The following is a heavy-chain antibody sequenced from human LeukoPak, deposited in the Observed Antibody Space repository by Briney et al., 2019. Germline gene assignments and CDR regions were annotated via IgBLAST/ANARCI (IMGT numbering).Heavy chain of an antibody. CDR1: GGTFSSYA. D-gene: IGHD2-2*01. CDR3: ARGPWEYQLLIPSFDY. V-gene: IGHV1-69*13. CDR2: IIPIFGTA. J-gene: IGHJ4*02. Sequence: ASVKVSCKASGGTFSSYAISWVRQAPGQGLEWMGGIIPIFGTANYAQKFQGRVTITADESTSTAYMELSSLRSEDTAVYYCARGPWEYQLLIPSFDYWGQGTLVTVSS.